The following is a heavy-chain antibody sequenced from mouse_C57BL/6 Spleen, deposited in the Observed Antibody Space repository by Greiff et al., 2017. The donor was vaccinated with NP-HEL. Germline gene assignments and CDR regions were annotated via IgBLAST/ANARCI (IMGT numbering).Heavy chain of an antibody. V-gene: IGHV1-15*01. CDR3: TSAYYSNYDYAMDY. D-gene: IGHD2-5*01. Sequence: ESGAELVRPGASVTLSCKASGYTFTDYEMHWVKQTPVHGLEWIGAIDPETGGTAYNQKFKGKAILTADKSSSTAYMELRSLTSEDSAVYYCTSAYYSNYDYAMDYWGQGTSVTVSS. J-gene: IGHJ4*01. CDR2: IDPETGGT. CDR1: GYTFTDYE.